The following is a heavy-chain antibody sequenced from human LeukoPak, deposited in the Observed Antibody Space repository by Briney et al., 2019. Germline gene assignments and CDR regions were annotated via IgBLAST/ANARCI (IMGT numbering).Heavy chain of an antibody. D-gene: IGHD6-19*01. CDR3: ARVTQKLERIAVARTSEWRANWYFDL. CDR1: GGAVNSYY. CDR2: IYASGST. Sequence: SETLSLTCTVSGGAVNSYYWSWIRQPAGKGLEWLGRIYASGSTNYNPSLKRRVTMSVDTSQNQFFLKVNSVTAADTAVYYCARVTQKLERIAVARTSEWRANWYFDLWGRGTLVTVSS. J-gene: IGHJ2*01. V-gene: IGHV4-4*07.